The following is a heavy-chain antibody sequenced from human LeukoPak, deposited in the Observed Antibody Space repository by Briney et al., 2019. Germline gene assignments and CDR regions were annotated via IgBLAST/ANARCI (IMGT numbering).Heavy chain of an antibody. V-gene: IGHV3-11*01. CDR1: GFTFSDYY. Sequence: GGSLRLSCAAPGFTFSDYYMSWIRQAPGKGLEWVSYISSSGSTIYYADSVKGRFTISRDNAKNSLYLQMNSLRAEDTAVYYCARGSIAVAGPRQPLPGLDWEDISPSDYWGQGTLVTVSS. CDR2: ISSSGSTI. D-gene: IGHD6-19*01. CDR3: ARGSIAVAGPRQPLPGLDWEDISPSDY. J-gene: IGHJ4*02.